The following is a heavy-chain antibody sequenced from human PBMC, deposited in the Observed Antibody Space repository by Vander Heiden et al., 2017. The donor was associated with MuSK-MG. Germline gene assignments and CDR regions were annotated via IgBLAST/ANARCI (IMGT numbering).Heavy chain of an antibody. CDR1: GFTFSSYA. CDR3: AKGILTGYYTNAFDI. CDR2: ISGSGGST. V-gene: IGHV3-23*01. D-gene: IGHD3-9*01. Sequence: EVQLLESGGGLVQPGGSLGLPCAAPGFTFSSYAMSWVRQAPGKGLEWVSAISGSGGSTYYADSVKGRFTISRDNSKNTLYLQMNSLRAEDTAVYYCAKGILTGYYTNAFDIWGQGTMVTLSS. J-gene: IGHJ3*02.